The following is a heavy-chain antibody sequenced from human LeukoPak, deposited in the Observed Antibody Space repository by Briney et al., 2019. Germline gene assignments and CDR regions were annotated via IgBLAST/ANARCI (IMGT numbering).Heavy chain of an antibody. D-gene: IGHD5-18*01. CDR3: ARLGYGYGAIDY. CDR1: GGSISSYY. Sequence: SETLSLTCTVSGGSISSYYWSWIRQPPGKGLEWIGYIYYSGSTNYNPSLKSRVTISVDTSKNQFSLKLSSVTAADTAVYYCARLGYGYGAIDYWGQGTLVTVSS. CDR2: IYYSGST. J-gene: IGHJ4*02. V-gene: IGHV4-59*08.